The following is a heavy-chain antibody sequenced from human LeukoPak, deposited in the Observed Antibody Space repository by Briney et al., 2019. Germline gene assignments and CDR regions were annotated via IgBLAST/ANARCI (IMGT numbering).Heavy chain of an antibody. J-gene: IGHJ4*02. CDR3: ARDSYGDANFDT. CDR1: GFTLSRYW. V-gene: IGHV3-7*03. CDR2: IKQDGSEK. Sequence: GGSLRLSCAASGFTLSRYWMTWVRQAPGKGLEWVANIKQDGSEKYYVDSVKGRFTISRDISKNAVFLQMNSLRAEDTAVYYCARDSYGDANFDTWGQGTLVTVSS. D-gene: IGHD4-17*01.